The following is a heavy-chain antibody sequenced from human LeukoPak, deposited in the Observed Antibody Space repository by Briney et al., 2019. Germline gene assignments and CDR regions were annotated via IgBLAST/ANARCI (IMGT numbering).Heavy chain of an antibody. J-gene: IGHJ4*02. Sequence: GGSLRLSCAASGFTFSSCGMHWGRQAPGKGLNWEAVVWDDGSNKPYADSVKGRFTISRDNYKNPLYLQMNSLRAEDTAVYYCARGPYYFDYWGQGTLVTVSS. CDR1: GFTFSSCG. CDR3: ARGPYYFDY. V-gene: IGHV3-33*01. CDR2: VWDDGSNK.